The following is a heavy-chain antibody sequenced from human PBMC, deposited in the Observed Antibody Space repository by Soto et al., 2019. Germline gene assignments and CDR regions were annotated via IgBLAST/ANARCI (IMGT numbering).Heavy chain of an antibody. CDR3: ATGRSEVVPGAMDT. Sequence: QVQLQESGPGLVKPSETLSLSCTVSGDSFSNYYCNWVRKSAGKGLEWIGRIYPTGSTTYNPSIKSRLPMSGNTSKKQFTLRLKSMTDADTAVYYCATGRSEVVPGAMDTWGQGTLVTVSS. V-gene: IGHV4-4*07. CDR1: GDSFSNYY. CDR2: IYPTGST. J-gene: IGHJ5*02. D-gene: IGHD2-2*01.